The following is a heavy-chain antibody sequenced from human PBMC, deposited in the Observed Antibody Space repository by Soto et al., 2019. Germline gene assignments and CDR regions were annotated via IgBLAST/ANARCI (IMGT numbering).Heavy chain of an antibody. CDR1: GYTFTGYY. CDR3: GREYFDSRGTPPGD. J-gene: IGHJ4*02. Sequence: ASVKVSCKASGYTFTGYYMHWVRQDLGQGLEWMGVINPGGGYTTYAQKFQGRVTMTRDTSTSTVYMELSSLKSEDTAVYYCGREYFDSRGTPPGDWGQGTLVTVSS. V-gene: IGHV1-46*01. CDR2: INPGGGYT. D-gene: IGHD3-22*01.